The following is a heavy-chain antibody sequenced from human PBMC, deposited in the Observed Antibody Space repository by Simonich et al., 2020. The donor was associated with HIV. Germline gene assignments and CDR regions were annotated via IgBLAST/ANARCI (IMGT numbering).Heavy chain of an antibody. CDR3: AKDRYSSSSGSFDY. Sequence: EVQLVESGGGLVQPGRSLRLSCAASGFPFDDSAMHWVRQDPGKGLERVSGMSWNSGSIGYADSVKGRFTISRDNAKNSLYLQMNSLRAEDMALYYCAKDRYSSSSGSFDYWGQGTLVTVSS. CDR1: GFPFDDSA. J-gene: IGHJ4*02. CDR2: MSWNSGSI. V-gene: IGHV3-9*03. D-gene: IGHD6-6*01.